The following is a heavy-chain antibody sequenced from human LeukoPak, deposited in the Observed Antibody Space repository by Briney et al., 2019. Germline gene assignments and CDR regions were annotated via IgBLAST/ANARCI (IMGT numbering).Heavy chain of an antibody. CDR1: GFTFSSYA. Sequence: GGSLRLSCAASGFTFSSYAMSWVRQAPGKGLEWVSAISGSGGSTYYADSVKGRFTISRDNSKNTLYLQMNSLRAEDTAVYYCAKRAVRDPYPKGTNRNFDDYSNYRGYYFDYWGQGTLVTVSS. V-gene: IGHV3-23*01. D-gene: IGHD4-11*01. CDR2: ISGSGGST. J-gene: IGHJ4*02. CDR3: AKRAVRDPYPKGTNRNFDDYSNYRGYYFDY.